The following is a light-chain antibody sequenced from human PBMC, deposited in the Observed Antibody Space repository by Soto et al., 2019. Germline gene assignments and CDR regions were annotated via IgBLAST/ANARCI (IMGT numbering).Light chain of an antibody. CDR2: AAS. J-gene: IGKJ3*01. Sequence: DIQMTQSPSTLSASVGDRVTITCRASQSISSWLAWYQQKPGKAPKLLIYAASTLQSGVPSRFSGSGSGTDFTLTISCLQSEDFATYYCQQYYSYPGTFGPGTKVDIK. CDR1: QSISSW. V-gene: IGKV1-5*01. CDR3: QQYYSYPGT.